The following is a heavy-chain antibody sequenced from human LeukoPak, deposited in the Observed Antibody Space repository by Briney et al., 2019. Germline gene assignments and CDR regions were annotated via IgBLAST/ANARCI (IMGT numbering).Heavy chain of an antibody. J-gene: IGHJ3*02. D-gene: IGHD3-3*01. V-gene: IGHV1-46*01. CDR2: INPSGGRT. CDR3: ARDKVAYYDFWSGYYDAFDI. Sequence: ASVKVSCKASGYTFTTHYIHWVRQAPGQGPEWMGIINPSGGRTSYAQKFQDRVTMTRDMSTSTLYMELTSLRSEDTAVYYCARDKVAYYDFWSGYYDAFDIWGQGTMVTVSS. CDR1: GYTFTTHY.